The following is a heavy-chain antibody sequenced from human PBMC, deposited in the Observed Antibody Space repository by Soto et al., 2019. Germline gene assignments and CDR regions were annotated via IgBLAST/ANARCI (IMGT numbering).Heavy chain of an antibody. J-gene: IGHJ3*02. Sequence: ASVKVSCKASGYTFTGYYMHWVRQAPGQGLECMGWINPNSGGTNYAQKFQGWVTMTRDTSISTAYMELSRLRSDDTAVYYCARSHCSSTSCRYAFDIWGQGTMVTVSS. V-gene: IGHV1-2*04. CDR2: INPNSGGT. CDR1: GYTFTGYY. CDR3: ARSHCSSTSCRYAFDI. D-gene: IGHD2-2*01.